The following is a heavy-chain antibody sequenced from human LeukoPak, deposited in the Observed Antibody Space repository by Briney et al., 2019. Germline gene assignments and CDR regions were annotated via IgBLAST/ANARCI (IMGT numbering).Heavy chain of an antibody. J-gene: IGHJ5*02. D-gene: IGHD3-22*01. CDR2: IKQDGSEK. V-gene: IGHV3-7*01. CDR3: ARIENYDSSGLDWFDP. CDR1: GFTFSSYW. Sequence: GGSLRLSCAASGFTFSSYWMSWVRQAPGKGLEWVANIKQDGSEKYYVDSVKGRFTISRDNAKNSLYLQMNSLRAEDTAVYYCARIENYDSSGLDWFDPWGQGTLVTVSS.